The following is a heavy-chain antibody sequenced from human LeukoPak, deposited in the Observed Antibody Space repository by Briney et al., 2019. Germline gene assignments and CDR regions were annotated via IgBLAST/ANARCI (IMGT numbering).Heavy chain of an antibody. J-gene: IGHJ4*02. D-gene: IGHD6-19*01. CDR2: VDGGGGGT. Sequence: PGGSLRLSCAASGFTLSSYAMTWVRQAPGRGLEWVSSVDGGGGGTYYADSVKGRFTISRENAKDSLYLQMNSLTAGDTAVYYCAGAGSETQWRAFDFWGQGALVTVFS. V-gene: IGHV3-23*01. CDR3: AGAGSETQWRAFDF. CDR1: GFTLSSYA.